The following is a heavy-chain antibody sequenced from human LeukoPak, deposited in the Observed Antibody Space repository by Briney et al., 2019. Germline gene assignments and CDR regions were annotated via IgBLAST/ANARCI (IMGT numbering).Heavy chain of an antibody. J-gene: IGHJ3*02. D-gene: IGHD1-1*01. CDR1: GYTFTGHF. CDR3: ARARGNPDAFDI. V-gene: IGHV1-2*02. Sequence: ASVKVSCKASGYTFTGHFMHWVRQAPGQGLEWMGWINPNSGGTNYAQKFQGRVTMARDTSISTAYMEVSSLRSDDAAVYYCARARGNPDAFDIWGQGTMATVSS. CDR2: INPNSGGT.